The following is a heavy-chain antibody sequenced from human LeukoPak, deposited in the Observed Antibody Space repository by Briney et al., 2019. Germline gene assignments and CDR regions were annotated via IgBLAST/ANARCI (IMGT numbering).Heavy chain of an antibody. D-gene: IGHD1-26*01. V-gene: IGHV3-23*01. CDR2: ISGSGGST. J-gene: IGHJ4*02. Sequence: PGGSLRLSCAASGFTFSSYSMSWVRQAPGKGLEWVSAISGSGGSTYYADSVKGRFTISRDNSKNTLYLQMNSLRAEDTAVYYCAKPIVGAYSMHIDYWGQGTLVTVSS. CDR1: GFTFSSYS. CDR3: AKPIVGAYSMHIDY.